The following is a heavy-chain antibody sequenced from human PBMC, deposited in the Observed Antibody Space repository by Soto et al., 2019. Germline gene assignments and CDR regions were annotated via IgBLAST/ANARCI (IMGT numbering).Heavy chain of an antibody. J-gene: IGHJ4*02. CDR2: ISAYNGNT. V-gene: IGHV1-18*01. Sequence: ASVKVSCKASGYTFTSYGISWVRQAPGQGLEWMGWISAYNGNTNYAQKLQGRVTVTTDTSTSTAYMELRSLRSDDTAVYYCARGVAVAGTALPIDYWGQGTLVTVSS. CDR1: GYTFTSYG. CDR3: ARGVAVAGTALPIDY. D-gene: IGHD6-19*01.